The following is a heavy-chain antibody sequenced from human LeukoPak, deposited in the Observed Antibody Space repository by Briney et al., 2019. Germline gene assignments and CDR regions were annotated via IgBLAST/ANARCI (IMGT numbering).Heavy chain of an antibody. CDR1: GYTFTGYY. J-gene: IGHJ4*02. V-gene: IGHV1-2*06. Sequence: AASVKVSCKASGYTFTGYYMHWVRQAPGQGLEWMGRINPNSGGTNYAQKFQGRVTMTRDTSISTAYMELSRLRSDDTAVYYCARDLLYCGGDCYSPPGDHWGQGTLVTVSS. CDR3: ARDLLYCGGDCYSPPGDH. D-gene: IGHD2-21*02. CDR2: INPNSGGT.